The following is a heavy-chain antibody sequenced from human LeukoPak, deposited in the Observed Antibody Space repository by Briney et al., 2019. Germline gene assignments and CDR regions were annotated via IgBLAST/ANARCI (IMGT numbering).Heavy chain of an antibody. CDR3: LIAVAGGAFDI. V-gene: IGHV4-39*01. Sequence: SETLSLTCTVSGGSISSSSYYWGWIRQPPGKGLEWIGSIYYSGSTYYNPSLKSRVTMSVDTSKNQFSLKLSSVTAADTAVYYGLIAVAGGAFDIWGQGTMVTVSS. CDR1: GGSISSSSYY. CDR2: IYYSGST. J-gene: IGHJ3*02. D-gene: IGHD6-19*01.